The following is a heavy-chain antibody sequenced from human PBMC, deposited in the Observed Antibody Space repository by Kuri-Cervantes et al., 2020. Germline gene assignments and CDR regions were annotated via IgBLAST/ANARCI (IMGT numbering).Heavy chain of an antibody. Sequence: SETLSLTCSVSGGSISGYYWSWIRQPPGKGLEYIGCIYYSGSTNYNPSLKSRVIISVDTSKNQFSLKLSSVTAADTAVYYCARVGSSGWYAGYWGQGTLVTVSS. CDR1: GGSISGYY. V-gene: IGHV4-59*01. CDR2: IYYSGST. D-gene: IGHD6-19*01. CDR3: ARVGSSGWYAGY. J-gene: IGHJ4*02.